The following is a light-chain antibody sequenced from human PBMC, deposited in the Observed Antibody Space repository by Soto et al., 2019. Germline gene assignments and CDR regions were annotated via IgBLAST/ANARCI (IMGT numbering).Light chain of an antibody. J-gene: IGKJ2*01. Sequence: EIVLTQSPGTLSLSPGDRATLSCRARQSVSSSFLAWYQQKPGQTPRLLIYAASSRATGIPDRFSGSGSGTDFTLTINRPEPEDFAVYYCQQHRSSPPGYSFGQGTRLEIK. CDR3: QQHRSSPPGYS. CDR1: QSVSSSF. CDR2: AAS. V-gene: IGKV3-20*01.